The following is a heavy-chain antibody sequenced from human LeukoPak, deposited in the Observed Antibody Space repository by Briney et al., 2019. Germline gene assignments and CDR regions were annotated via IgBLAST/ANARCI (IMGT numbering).Heavy chain of an antibody. Sequence: VASVKVSCKASGYTFTSYGISWVRQAPGQGLEWMGWINPNSGGTNYAQKFQGRVTMTRDTSISTAYMELSRLRSDDTAVYYCAQDSSGWWDYWGQGTLVTVSS. J-gene: IGHJ4*02. V-gene: IGHV1-2*02. CDR3: AQDSSGWWDY. CDR1: GYTFTSYG. D-gene: IGHD6-19*01. CDR2: INPNSGGT.